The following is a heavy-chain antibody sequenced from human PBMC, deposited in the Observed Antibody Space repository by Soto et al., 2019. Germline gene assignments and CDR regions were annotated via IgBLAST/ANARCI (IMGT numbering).Heavy chain of an antibody. Sequence: QVQLQESGPGLVKPSQTLSLTCTVSGGSISSGGYYWSWIRQHPGKGLEWIGYIYYSGSTYYNPSRKSRLTISVDTSKNQFSLKLSSVTAADTAVYYCSIFDYGDDSNWFDPWGQGTLVTVSS. D-gene: IGHD4-17*01. V-gene: IGHV4-31*03. CDR1: GGSISSGGYY. CDR2: IYYSGST. CDR3: SIFDYGDDSNWFDP. J-gene: IGHJ5*02.